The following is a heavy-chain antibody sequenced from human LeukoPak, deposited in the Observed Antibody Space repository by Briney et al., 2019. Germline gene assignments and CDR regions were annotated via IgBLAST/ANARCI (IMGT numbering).Heavy chain of an antibody. CDR2: IIPIFGTA. CDR3: ARSGEGDSSVWYFDL. Sequence: SVKVSCKASGGTFSIYAISWVRQAPGQGLEWMGGIIPIFGTANYAQKFQGRVTITADESTSTAYMELSSLRSEDTAVYYCARSGEGDSSVWYFDLWGRGTLVTVSS. CDR1: GGTFSIYA. D-gene: IGHD3-22*01. V-gene: IGHV1-69*13. J-gene: IGHJ2*01.